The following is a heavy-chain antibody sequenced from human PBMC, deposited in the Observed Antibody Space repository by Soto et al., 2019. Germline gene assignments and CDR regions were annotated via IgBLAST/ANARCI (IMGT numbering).Heavy chain of an antibody. CDR2: FSGGGST. D-gene: IGHD1-26*01. CDR1: GFTFSSYA. V-gene: IGHV3-23*01. CDR3: AKALYSGSYHAFDY. J-gene: IGHJ4*02. Sequence: PGGSLRLSCAASGFTFSSYAMTWVRQAPGKGLEWVSGFSGGGSTYYADSVKGRFTISRDNSKNTLYLQMNSLRAEDTAVYYCAKALYSGSYHAFDYWGQGTLVTVS.